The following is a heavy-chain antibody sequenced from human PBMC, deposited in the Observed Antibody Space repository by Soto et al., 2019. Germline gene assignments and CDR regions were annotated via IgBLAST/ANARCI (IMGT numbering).Heavy chain of an antibody. Sequence: QVQLQQSGPGLVKPSETLSLTCAVSGGSISSSNWRRWVRQPPGKGPEWVEEIYHSGSTNYNPSPKSRVTISVDTSKNQFALKLSSVTAADTAVYYCARESADYVAEYFQHWGQGTLVTVSS. CDR1: GGSISSSNW. D-gene: IGHD4-17*01. J-gene: IGHJ1*01. V-gene: IGHV4-4*02. CDR2: IYHSGST. CDR3: ARESADYVAEYFQH.